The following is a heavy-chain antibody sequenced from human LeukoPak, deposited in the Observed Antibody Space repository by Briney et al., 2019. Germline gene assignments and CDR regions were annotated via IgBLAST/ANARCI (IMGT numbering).Heavy chain of an antibody. CDR1: GFTFSNYD. CDR3: AKRVRDGYNSPIDY. CDR2: VSYNSAET. D-gene: IGHD5-24*01. Sequence: GGSLRLSYAASGFTFSNYDMNWVPQAPGKGLEWVSGVSYNSAETYYVDSVKGRFIISRDTSKNTLYLQMNSLRAEDTAVYYCAKRVRDGYNSPIDYWGQGTLVTVSS. V-gene: IGHV3-23*01. J-gene: IGHJ4*02.